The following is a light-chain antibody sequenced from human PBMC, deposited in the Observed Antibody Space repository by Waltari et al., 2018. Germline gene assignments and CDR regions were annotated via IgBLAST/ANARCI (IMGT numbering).Light chain of an antibody. V-gene: IGKV3-20*01. CDR1: QSVSRS. J-gene: IGKJ1*01. CDR2: VAS. Sequence: IVLTQSPGTLSLSPGERATLSCRAIQSVSRSLAWYQQKPGQAPKLLIYVASTRATGIPDRFTGSGSETDFSLTIRSLETEDFAIYFCQHYVRLPATFGQGTKVEIK. CDR3: QHYVRLPAT.